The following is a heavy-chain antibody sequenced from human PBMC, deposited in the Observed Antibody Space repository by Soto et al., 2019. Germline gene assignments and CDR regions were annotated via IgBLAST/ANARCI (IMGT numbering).Heavy chain of an antibody. CDR3: AKQVRATGSSSNYFDS. D-gene: IGHD6-6*01. CDR1: GFTFSSYG. Sequence: HPGGSLRLSCAASGFTFSSYGMSWVRQAPGKGLEWVSAISGGGGSTYYADSVKGRFTISRDNSKNTLYLQMNGLRAEDTAVYYCAKQVRATGSSSNYFDSWGQGTLVTVSS. V-gene: IGHV3-23*01. CDR2: ISGGGGST. J-gene: IGHJ4*02.